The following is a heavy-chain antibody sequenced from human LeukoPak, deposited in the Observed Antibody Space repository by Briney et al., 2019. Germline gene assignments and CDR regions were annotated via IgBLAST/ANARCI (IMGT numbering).Heavy chain of an antibody. J-gene: IGHJ4*02. D-gene: IGHD3-22*01. V-gene: IGHV3-48*01. CDR2: ISSSSSTI. CDR1: GFTFSSYS. CDR3: AKDDYYDSSGYYPSTLFDY. Sequence: PGGSLRLSCAASGFTFSSYSMNWVRRAPGKGLEWVSYISSSSSTIYYADSVKGRFTISRDNSKNTLYLQMNSLRAEDTAVYYCAKDDYYDSSGYYPSTLFDYWGQGALVTVSS.